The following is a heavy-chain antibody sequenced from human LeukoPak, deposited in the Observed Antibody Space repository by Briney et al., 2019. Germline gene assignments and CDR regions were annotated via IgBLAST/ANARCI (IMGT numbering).Heavy chain of an antibody. Sequence: SETLSLTCTVSGGSISSYYWSWIRQPPEKGLEWIGYIYYSGSTNYNPSLKSRVAISVDTSKNQFSLKLSSVTAADTAVYYCARGRGDGRYWGQGTLVTVSS. CDR2: IYYSGST. D-gene: IGHD4-17*01. V-gene: IGHV4-59*01. J-gene: IGHJ4*02. CDR3: ARGRGDGRY. CDR1: GGSISSYY.